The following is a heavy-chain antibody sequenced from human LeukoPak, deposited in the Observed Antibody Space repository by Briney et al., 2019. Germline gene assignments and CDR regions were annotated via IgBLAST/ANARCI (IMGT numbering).Heavy chain of an antibody. J-gene: IGHJ6*02. V-gene: IGHV4-34*01. D-gene: IGHD3-3*01. CDR2: INDNEST. CDR3: ARRPYYDFWSGYSYSGLDV. CDR1: GGSFSGSY. Sequence: SETLSLTCAVYGGSFSGSYWTWIRQPPGKGLEWIGEINDNESTNYNPSLKSRVTISVDTSKNQFSLRLSSVSAADTAVYYCARRPYYDFWSGYSYSGLDVWGQGSTVTVSS.